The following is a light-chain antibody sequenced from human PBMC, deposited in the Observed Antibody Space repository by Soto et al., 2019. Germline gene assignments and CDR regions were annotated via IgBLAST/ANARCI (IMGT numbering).Light chain of an antibody. CDR2: DNN. Sequence: QSVLTQPPSVSAAPGQKVTISCSGSSSNIGNNYVSWYQQVPGTAPKLLMYDNNKRPSGIPDRFSGSKSGTSATLGITGLQTGDEADYYCGTWDSSLSAGVFGGGTKLTVL. CDR3: GTWDSSLSAGV. CDR1: SSNIGNNY. V-gene: IGLV1-51*01. J-gene: IGLJ3*02.